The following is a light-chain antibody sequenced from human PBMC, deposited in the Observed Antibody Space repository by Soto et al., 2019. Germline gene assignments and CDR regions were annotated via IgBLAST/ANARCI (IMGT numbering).Light chain of an antibody. J-gene: IGLJ1*01. CDR3: CSYAGSFYV. CDR2: EGS. Sequence: QSVLTQPASVSGSPGQSITISCTGTSSDVGSYNLVSWYQQHPGKAPKLMIYEGSKRPSGVSNRFSGSKSGNTASLTISGLRAEDEADYYCCSYAGSFYVFGTGTKVTVL. V-gene: IGLV2-23*01. CDR1: SSDVGSYNL.